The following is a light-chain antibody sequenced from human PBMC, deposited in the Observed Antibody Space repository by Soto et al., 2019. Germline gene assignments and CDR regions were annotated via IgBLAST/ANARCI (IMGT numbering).Light chain of an antibody. CDR1: QSVSSAY. CDR3: QQYGSSSTWT. V-gene: IGKV3-20*01. J-gene: IGKJ1*01. CDR2: AES. Sequence: EIVLTQSPGTLSLSPGERATLSCRASQSVSSAYLAWYQHKPGQPPTLLIYAESSRVTGIPDRFSGSGSGTDFTLTISGLEPEDFAVYYCQQYGSSSTWTFGQGTKVEIK.